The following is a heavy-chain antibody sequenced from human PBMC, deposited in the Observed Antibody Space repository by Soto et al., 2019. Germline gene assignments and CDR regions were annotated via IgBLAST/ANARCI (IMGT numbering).Heavy chain of an antibody. CDR2: ISSSSSYI. D-gene: IGHD3-22*01. Sequence: GGSLRLSGAASGFTFSSYSMNWVRQAPGKGLGWVSSISSSSSYIYYADSGKGRFTISRDSAKKSLYLQMNSLRAEDTAVYYCARDYYDSSGYPDYWGQGTLVTVSS. J-gene: IGHJ4*02. CDR3: ARDYYDSSGYPDY. CDR1: GFTFSSYS. V-gene: IGHV3-21*01.